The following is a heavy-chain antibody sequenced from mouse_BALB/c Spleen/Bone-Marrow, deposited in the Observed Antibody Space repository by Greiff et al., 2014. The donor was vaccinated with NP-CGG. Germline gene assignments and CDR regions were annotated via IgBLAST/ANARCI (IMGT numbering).Heavy chain of an antibody. D-gene: IGHD1-1*01. CDR2: ISSGSSTI. Sequence: VQLKESGGGLVQPGGSRKLSCAASGFTFSSFGMHWVRQAPEKGLEWVAYISSGSSTIYYADTVKGRFTISRDNRKNTLFLQMTSLRSEDTAMYYCAAITTVVARYAMDYWGQGTSVTVSS. V-gene: IGHV5-17*02. J-gene: IGHJ4*01. CDR3: AAITTVVARYAMDY. CDR1: GFTFSSFG.